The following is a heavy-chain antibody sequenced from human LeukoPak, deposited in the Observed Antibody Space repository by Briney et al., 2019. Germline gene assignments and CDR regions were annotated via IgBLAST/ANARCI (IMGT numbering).Heavy chain of an antibody. CDR1: GYTFTSYG. J-gene: IGHJ4*02. V-gene: IGHV1-18*01. CDR3: ARGPYDFWSGYYKTFFDY. CDR2: ISAYNGNT. Sequence: ASVKVSCKASGYTFTSYGISWVRQAPGQGLEWMGWISAYNGNTNYAQPLQGRVTMTTDTSTSTAYMEMRSLRSDDTAVYYCARGPYDFWSGYYKTFFDYWGQGTLVTVSS. D-gene: IGHD3-3*01.